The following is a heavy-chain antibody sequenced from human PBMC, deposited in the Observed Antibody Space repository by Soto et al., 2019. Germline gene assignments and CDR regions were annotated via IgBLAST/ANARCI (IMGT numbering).Heavy chain of an antibody. J-gene: IGHJ2*01. D-gene: IGHD7-27*01. V-gene: IGHV4-30-4*01. Sequence: QVQLQESGPGLVKPSQTLSLTCTVSGGSISSGDYYWSWIRQPPGKGLEWIGYIYYSGSTYYNPSLKSRVTISVDASKNQFSLKLSSVTAAGTAVYYCARDENWGEWYFDLWGRGTLVTVSS. CDR1: GGSISSGDYY. CDR3: ARDENWGEWYFDL. CDR2: IYYSGST.